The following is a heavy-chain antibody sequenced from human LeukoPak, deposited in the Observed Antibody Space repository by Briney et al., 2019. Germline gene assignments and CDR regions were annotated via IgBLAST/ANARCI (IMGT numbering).Heavy chain of an antibody. Sequence: GGSLRLSCAASGFTFSHHNMNWVRQAPGKGLEWVSYISSSGSTIYYADSVKGRFTISRDNAKNSLYLQMNSLRAEDTAVYYCAELGITMIGGVWGKGTTVTVSS. CDR2: ISSSGSTI. D-gene: IGHD3-10*02. J-gene: IGHJ6*04. CDR1: GFTFSHHN. CDR3: AELGITMIGGV. V-gene: IGHV3-48*03.